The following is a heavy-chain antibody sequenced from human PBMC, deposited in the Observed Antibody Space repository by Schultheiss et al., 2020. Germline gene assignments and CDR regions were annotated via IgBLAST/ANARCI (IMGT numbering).Heavy chain of an antibody. J-gene: IGHJ4*02. CDR3: ASCKGGDCSAFDY. V-gene: IGHV1-8*01. Sequence: ASVKVSCKASGYTFTSYDINWVRQATGQGLEWMGWMNPNSGNTGYAQKFQGRVTMTRNTSISTAYMELSSLRSDDTAVYYCASCKGGDCSAFDYWGQGTLVTVSA. CDR1: GYTFTSYD. CDR2: MNPNSGNT. D-gene: IGHD2-21*02.